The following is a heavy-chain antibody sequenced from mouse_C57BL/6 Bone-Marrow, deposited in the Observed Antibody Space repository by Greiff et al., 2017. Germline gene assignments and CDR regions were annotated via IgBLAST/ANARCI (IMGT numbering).Heavy chain of an antibody. D-gene: IGHD1-1*01. CDR2: IHPNSGST. CDR3: ARRGYGSSYDWYFDV. Sequence: VQLQQPGAELVKPGASVKLSCKASGYTFPSYWMHWVKQRPGQGLEWIGMIHPNSGSTNYNAKFKSKATLTVDKSSSTAYMQLSSLTSEDSAVYYGARRGYGSSYDWYFDVWGTGTTVTVSS. CDR1: GYTFPSYW. V-gene: IGHV1-64*01. J-gene: IGHJ1*03.